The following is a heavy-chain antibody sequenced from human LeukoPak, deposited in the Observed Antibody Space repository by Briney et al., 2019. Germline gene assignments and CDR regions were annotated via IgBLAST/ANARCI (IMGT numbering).Heavy chain of an antibody. CDR2: ISTSGNNI. CDR3: AELGITMIGGV. V-gene: IGHV3-48*03. Sequence: GGSLRLSCAASGFTFSSYEMNWVRQAPGKGLEWVSYISTSGNNIHYADSVKGRFTISRDNAKNSLYLQMNSLRAEDTAVYYCAELGITMIGGVWGKGTTVTISS. D-gene: IGHD3-10*02. CDR1: GFTFSSYE. J-gene: IGHJ6*04.